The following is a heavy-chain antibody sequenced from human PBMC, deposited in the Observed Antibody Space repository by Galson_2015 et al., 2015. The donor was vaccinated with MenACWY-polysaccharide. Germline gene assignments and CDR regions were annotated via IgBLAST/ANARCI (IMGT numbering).Heavy chain of an antibody. Sequence: SLRLSCAASGFTFSSYGMHWVRQAPGKGLEWVAVISYDGSNKYYADSVKGRFTISRDNSKNTLYLQMNSLRAEDTAVYYCAKDLFHSWSTAMAKSDWFDPWGQGTLVTVSS. V-gene: IGHV3-30*18. CDR3: AKDLFHSWSTAMAKSDWFDP. CDR2: ISYDGSNK. J-gene: IGHJ5*02. D-gene: IGHD5-18*01. CDR1: GFTFSSYG.